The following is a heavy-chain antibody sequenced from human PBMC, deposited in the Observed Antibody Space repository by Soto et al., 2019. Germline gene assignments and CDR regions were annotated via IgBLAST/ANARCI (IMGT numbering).Heavy chain of an antibody. Sequence: QVQLQESGPGLVKPSQTLSLTCTVSGGSISSGGYYWSWIRQHPGKGLEWIGYIYYSGSTYYNPSLKSRVTISVVTAKNQFPLKLSSVTAADPAVYYCASGDSSLKGFGELSPSFDYWGQGTLVTVSS. D-gene: IGHD3-10*01. V-gene: IGHV4-31*03. CDR2: IYYSGST. CDR1: GGSISSGGYY. J-gene: IGHJ4*02. CDR3: ASGDSSLKGFGELSPSFDY.